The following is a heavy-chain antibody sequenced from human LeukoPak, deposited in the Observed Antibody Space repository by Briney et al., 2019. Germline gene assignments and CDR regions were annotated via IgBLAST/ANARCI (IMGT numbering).Heavy chain of an antibody. Sequence: GGSLRLSCAASGFTFSSYAMSWVRQAPGKGLEWVSAISGSGGSTYYADSVKGRFTISRDNSKNTLYLQMNSLRAEDTAVYYCAKPGGDSSGYYYVPWAFDIWGQGTMVTVSS. CDR3: AKPGGDSSGYYYVPWAFDI. J-gene: IGHJ3*02. CDR2: ISGSGGST. D-gene: IGHD3-22*01. CDR1: GFTFSSYA. V-gene: IGHV3-23*01.